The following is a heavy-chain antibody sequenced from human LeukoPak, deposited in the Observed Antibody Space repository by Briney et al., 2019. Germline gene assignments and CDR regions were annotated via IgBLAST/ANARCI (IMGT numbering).Heavy chain of an antibody. Sequence: ASVKVSCKASGYTFIGYYMHWVRQAPAQGFEWMGWINPDSGDTNYAQKFQGRVTMTRDTSSSTGYMELSRLRSDDTAVYYCARVSGWGGDPWGQGTLVIVSS. V-gene: IGHV1-2*02. CDR2: INPDSGDT. D-gene: IGHD6-19*01. J-gene: IGHJ5*02. CDR1: GYTFIGYY. CDR3: ARVSGWGGDP.